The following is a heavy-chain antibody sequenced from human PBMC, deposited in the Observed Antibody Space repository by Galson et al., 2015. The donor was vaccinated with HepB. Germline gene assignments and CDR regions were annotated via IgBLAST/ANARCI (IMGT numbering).Heavy chain of an antibody. Sequence: SVKVSCKASRYTFTGYYMHWVRQAPGQGLEWTGRINPNSGDTNYAQKFQGRVTMTRDTSISTAYMELSRLRSDDTAVYYCASKDSSGWAPFDYWGQGTLVTVSS. CDR1: RYTFTGYY. CDR2: INPNSGDT. V-gene: IGHV1-2*06. J-gene: IGHJ4*02. CDR3: ASKDSSGWAPFDY. D-gene: IGHD6-19*01.